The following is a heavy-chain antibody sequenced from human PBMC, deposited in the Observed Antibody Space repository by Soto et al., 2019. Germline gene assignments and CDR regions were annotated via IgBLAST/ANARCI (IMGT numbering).Heavy chain of an antibody. J-gene: IGHJ6*02. Sequence: GASVKVSCKASGYTFTSYYMHWVRQAPGQGLEWMGIINPSGGSTSYAQKFQGRVTMTRDTSTSTVYMELSSLRSEDTAVYYCAREMGVVVQYYYGMDVWGQGTTVTVSS. V-gene: IGHV1-46*03. D-gene: IGHD3-22*01. CDR1: GYTFTSYY. CDR3: AREMGVVVQYYYGMDV. CDR2: INPSGGST.